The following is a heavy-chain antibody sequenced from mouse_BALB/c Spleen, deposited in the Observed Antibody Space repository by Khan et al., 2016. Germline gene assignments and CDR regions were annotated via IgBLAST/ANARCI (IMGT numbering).Heavy chain of an antibody. J-gene: IGHJ3*01. D-gene: IGHD1-2*01. CDR2: INPDSSTI. CDR1: GFDFSRYW. Sequence: EVKLLESGGGLVQPGGSLKLSCVASGFDFSRYWMSWVRQAPGKGLEWIGEINPDSSTINYTPSLKDKFIISRDNAKNTLYLQMSKVRSEDTALYYCARIHDYGRFAYWGQGTLVTVSA. V-gene: IGHV4-1*02. CDR3: ARIHDYGRFAY.